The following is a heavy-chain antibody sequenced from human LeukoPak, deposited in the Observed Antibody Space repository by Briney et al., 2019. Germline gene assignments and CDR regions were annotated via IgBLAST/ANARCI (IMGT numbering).Heavy chain of an antibody. CDR1: GFTFTSYA. J-gene: IGHJ4*02. CDR3: AKVITAGGTNY. Sequence: GSLRLSCAASGFTFTSYAMSWVRQAPGKGLEWVSAISGSGSSTYYADSVKGRFTVSRDNSKNTLYLQMNSLRAEDTATYYCAKVITAGGTNYWGQGTLVTVSS. CDR2: ISGSGSST. D-gene: IGHD6-13*01. V-gene: IGHV3-23*01.